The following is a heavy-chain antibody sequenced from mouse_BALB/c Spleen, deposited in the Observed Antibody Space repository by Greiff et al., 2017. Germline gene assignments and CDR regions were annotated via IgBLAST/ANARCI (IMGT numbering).Heavy chain of an antibody. J-gene: IGHJ1*01. CDR3: ARHDGYWYFDV. CDR1: GFTFSSYY. V-gene: IGHV5-6-2*01. Sequence: VQLKESGGGLVKLGGSLKLSCAASGFTFSSYYMSWVRQTPEKRLELVAAINSNGGSTYYPDTVKGRFTISRDNAKNTLYLQMSSLKSEDTALYYCARHDGYWYFDVWGAGTTVTVSS. CDR2: INSNGGST. D-gene: IGHD2-3*01.